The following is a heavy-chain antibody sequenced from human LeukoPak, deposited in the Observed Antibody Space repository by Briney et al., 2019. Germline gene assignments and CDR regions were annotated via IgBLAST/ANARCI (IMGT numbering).Heavy chain of an antibody. CDR1: GFTFSSYG. J-gene: IGHJ4*02. CDR3: ARESGAARDFDY. V-gene: IGHV3-33*01. CDR2: IWYDGSNK. D-gene: IGHD6-6*01. Sequence: PGRSLRLSCAASGFTFSSYGMHWVRQAPGKGLEWVAVIWYDGSNKYYADSVKGRFTISRDNSKNTLYLQMNSLRAEDTAVYYCARESGAARDFDYSGQGTLVTVSS.